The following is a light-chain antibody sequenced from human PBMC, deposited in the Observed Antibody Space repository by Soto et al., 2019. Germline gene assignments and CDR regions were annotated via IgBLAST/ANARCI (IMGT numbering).Light chain of an antibody. J-gene: IGLJ2*01. CDR1: SSDVGAYNF. CDR2: EVS. Sequence: QSALTQPASVSGSPGQSITISCTGTSSDVGAYNFVSWYQQFPGKAPKLMIYEVSNRPSGVSDRFSGSKSGNTASLIISGLQAADEADYYCSSQTGSATMVFGGGTKVTVL. V-gene: IGLV2-14*01. CDR3: SSQTGSATMV.